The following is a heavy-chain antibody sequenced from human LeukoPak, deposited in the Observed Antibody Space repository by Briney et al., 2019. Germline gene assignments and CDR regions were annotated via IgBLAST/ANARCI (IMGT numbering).Heavy chain of an antibody. D-gene: IGHD3-9*01. CDR1: GFPFSSYW. V-gene: IGHV3-7*04. CDR3: ARAGVVHWLQDH. J-gene: IGHJ4*02. Sequence: GGSLRLSCAASGFPFSSYWMSWVRQAPGKGLEWVANIKQDGSEKYYVDSLKGRFTISRDNAQNSLFLQMNSLRAEDTAVYYCARAGVVHWLQDHWGQGTLVTVSS. CDR2: IKQDGSEK.